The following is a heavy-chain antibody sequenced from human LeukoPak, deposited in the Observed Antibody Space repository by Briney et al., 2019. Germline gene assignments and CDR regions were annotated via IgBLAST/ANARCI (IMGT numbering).Heavy chain of an antibody. D-gene: IGHD3-3*01. V-gene: IGHV3-23*01. CDR2: ITGSGHTT. CDR1: GFTFSSYA. Sequence: GGSLRLSCAASGFTFSSYAMSWVRQAPGTGLEWVSGITGSGHTTYYADSVKGRFTISRDNSKNTLYLQMNSLRAGDTAVYYCAKAIRNLGWYFDLWGRGTLATVSS. J-gene: IGHJ2*01. CDR3: AKAIRNLGWYFDL.